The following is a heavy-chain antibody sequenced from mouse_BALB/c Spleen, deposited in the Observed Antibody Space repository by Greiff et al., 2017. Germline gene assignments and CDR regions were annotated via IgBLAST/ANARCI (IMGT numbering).Heavy chain of an antibody. V-gene: IGHV1-15*01. D-gene: IGHD2-4*01. Sequence: VKLQQSGAELVRPGASVTLSCKASGYTFTDYEMHWVKQTPVHGLEWIGAIDPETGGTAYNQKFKGKATLTADKSSSTAYMELRSLTSEDSAVYYCTRSTMITWGQGTLVTVSA. J-gene: IGHJ3*01. CDR3: TRSTMIT. CDR1: GYTFTDYE. CDR2: IDPETGGT.